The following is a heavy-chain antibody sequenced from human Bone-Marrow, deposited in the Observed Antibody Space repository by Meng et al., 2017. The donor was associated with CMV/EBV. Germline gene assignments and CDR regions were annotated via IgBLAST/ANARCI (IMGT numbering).Heavy chain of an antibody. Sequence: GESLKISCAASGFTFSSYSMNWVRQAPGKGLEWVSSISSSSSYIYYADSVKGRFTISRDNAKNSLYLQMNSLRAEDTAVYYCARDRDCSSTSCYTSDYYGMDVWGQGTTVTVSS. CDR3: ARDRDCSSTSCYTSDYYGMDV. CDR1: GFTFSSYS. D-gene: IGHD2-2*02. V-gene: IGHV3-21*01. J-gene: IGHJ6*02. CDR2: ISSSSSYI.